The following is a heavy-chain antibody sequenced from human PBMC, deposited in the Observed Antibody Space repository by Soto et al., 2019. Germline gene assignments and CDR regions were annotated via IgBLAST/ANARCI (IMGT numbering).Heavy chain of an antibody. CDR3: TTASGYSYGPGLFDY. Sequence: GGSLRLSCAASGFTFSNAWMNWVRQAPGKGLEWVGRIKSKTDGGTTDYAAPVKGGFTISRDDSKNTLYLQMNSLKTEDTAVYYCTTASGYSYGPGLFDYWGQGTLVTVSS. V-gene: IGHV3-15*07. J-gene: IGHJ4*02. CDR2: IKSKTDGGTT. CDR1: GFTFSNAW. D-gene: IGHD5-18*01.